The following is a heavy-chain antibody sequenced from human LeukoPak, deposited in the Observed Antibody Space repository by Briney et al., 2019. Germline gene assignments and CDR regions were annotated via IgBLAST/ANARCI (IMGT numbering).Heavy chain of an antibody. CDR1: GYSISSGYY. CDR2: IYHSGST. J-gene: IGHJ4*02. CDR3: ARVGAGSGEAGLWFGELSPYYFDY. D-gene: IGHD3-10*01. Sequence: SETLSLTCTVSGYSISSGYYWGWIRQPPGKGLEWIGSIYHSGSTYYNPSLKSRVTISVDTSKNQFSLKLSSVTVADTAVYYCARVGAGSGEAGLWFGELSPYYFDYWGQGTQVTVSS. V-gene: IGHV4-38-2*02.